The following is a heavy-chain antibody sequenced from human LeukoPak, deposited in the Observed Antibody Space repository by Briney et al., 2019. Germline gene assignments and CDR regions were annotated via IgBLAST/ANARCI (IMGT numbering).Heavy chain of an antibody. J-gene: IGHJ4*02. D-gene: IGHD6-19*01. V-gene: IGHV3-53*01. CDR2: SYSGGST. CDR3: AKFPINRAAGLYYFDY. CDR1: AFSDKSNY. Sequence: QAGGSLRLSCVASAFSDKSNYMSWVRQAPGKGLEWVSVSYSGGSTYYEDSVKGRFTVSSDVSKNTLYLQMNNLRAEDTAVYYCAKFPINRAAGLYYFDYWGQGTLVTVSS.